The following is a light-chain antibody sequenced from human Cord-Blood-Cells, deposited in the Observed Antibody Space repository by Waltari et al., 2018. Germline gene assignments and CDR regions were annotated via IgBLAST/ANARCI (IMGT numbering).Light chain of an antibody. V-gene: IGLV2-23*02. CDR1: SSDVGSYNL. CDR3: CSYAGSSTYV. Sequence: QSALTPPASVSGSPGQSITTSCTGTSSDVGSYNLVSWYQQHPGKAPQLMIYEVSKRPSGVSNRFSGSKSGNTASLTISGLQAEDEADYYCCSYAGSSTYVFGTGTKVTVL. CDR2: EVS. J-gene: IGLJ1*01.